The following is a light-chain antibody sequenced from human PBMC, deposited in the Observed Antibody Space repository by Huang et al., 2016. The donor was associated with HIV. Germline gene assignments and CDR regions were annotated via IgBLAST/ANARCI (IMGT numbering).Light chain of an antibody. CDR2: GAS. V-gene: IGKV3-15*01. CDR1: QSVNSN. J-gene: IGKJ4*01. CDR3: QHYNNWPPLT. Sequence: EIVMTQSPATLSVSPGERVTLSCRASQSVNSNLAWDQQKFGQAPRLLIYGASTRATGIPARFSGSGSGTEFTLTISSLQSEDFAVYYCQHYNNWPPLTFGGGTKVEIK.